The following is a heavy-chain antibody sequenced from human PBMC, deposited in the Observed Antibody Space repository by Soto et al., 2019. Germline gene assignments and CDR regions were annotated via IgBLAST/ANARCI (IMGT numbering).Heavy chain of an antibody. D-gene: IGHD1-26*01. V-gene: IGHV3-23*01. CDR2: ISGSGGST. J-gene: IGHJ4*02. CDR1: EFTFSSYA. Sequence: EVQLLESGGGLVQPGGSLRLSCAASEFTFSSYAMSWVRQAPGKGLEWVSVISGSGGSTYYADSVKGRFTISRDNSKNTLYLQMNSLRVEDTAVYYCAKRGSGSYYIDWGQGTLVTVSS. CDR3: AKRGSGSYYID.